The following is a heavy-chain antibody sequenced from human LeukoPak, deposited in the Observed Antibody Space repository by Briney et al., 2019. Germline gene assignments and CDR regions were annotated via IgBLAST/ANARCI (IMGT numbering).Heavy chain of an antibody. V-gene: IGHV1-46*01. Sequence: ASVKVSCKASGYTFTTYYMHWVRQAPGQGLEWMGIINPSRGSTTYAQKFQGRVTLTTDTSTSTVYMEVSSLRSEDTAVYYCAKESEGPDYWGQGTLVTVSS. CDR3: AKESEGPDY. CDR1: GYTFTTYY. CDR2: INPSRGST. J-gene: IGHJ4*02.